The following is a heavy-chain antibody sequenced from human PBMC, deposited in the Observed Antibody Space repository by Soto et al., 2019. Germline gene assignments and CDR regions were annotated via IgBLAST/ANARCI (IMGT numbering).Heavy chain of an antibody. CDR2: IFSSGTT. CDR3: ARLTSWPRSYTWFDP. D-gene: IGHD5-18*01. CDR1: GDSISSSNQY. Sequence: SETLSLTCTVSGDSISSSNQYWSWIRHPPGNGLYWVRYIFSSGTTYYNPSLKSRLTMSLDASQNQFSLKLNSLTDADTAVYFCARLTSWPRSYTWFDPWGQGILVTVS. V-gene: IGHV4-30-4*01. J-gene: IGHJ5*02.